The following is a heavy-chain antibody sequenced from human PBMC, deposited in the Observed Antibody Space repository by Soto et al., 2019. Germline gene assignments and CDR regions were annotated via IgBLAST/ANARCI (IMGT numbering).Heavy chain of an antibody. CDR1: GYTFSSYA. D-gene: IGHD3-22*01. V-gene: IGHV1-3*05. Sequence: QVQRVQSGAEEKKPGASVRVSCTASGYTFSSYAIHWVRQAPGQRLEWMGWINAGYGNTKYSQKFQGRLTITRDTSASTVYMELSSLRSEDTAVYYCARIVYDSSGYNRYFDYWGQGTLVTVSS. CDR3: ARIVYDSSGYNRYFDY. CDR2: INAGYGNT. J-gene: IGHJ4*02.